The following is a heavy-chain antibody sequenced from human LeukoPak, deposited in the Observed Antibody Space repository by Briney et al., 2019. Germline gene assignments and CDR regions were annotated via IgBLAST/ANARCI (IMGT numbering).Heavy chain of an antibody. CDR2: IYYSGST. D-gene: IGHD5-24*01. CDR3: ARGARWLPPY. CDR1: GGSISSHY. Sequence: SETLSLTCTVSGGSISSHYWSWIRQPPGKGLEWIGYIYYSGSTNYNPSLKSRVTISVDTSKNQFSLKLSSVTAADTAVYYCARGARWLPPYWGQGTLVNVSS. V-gene: IGHV4-59*11. J-gene: IGHJ4*02.